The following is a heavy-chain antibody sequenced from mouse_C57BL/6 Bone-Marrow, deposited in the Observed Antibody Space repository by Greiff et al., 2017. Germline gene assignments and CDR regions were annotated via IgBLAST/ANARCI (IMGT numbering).Heavy chain of an antibody. CDR3: AREGYYYGNSFFDY. D-gene: IGHD1-1*01. CDR2: IHPNSGST. CDR1: GYTFTSYW. Sequence: QVQLQQPGAELVKPGASVKLSCKASGYTFTSYWMHWVKQRPGQGLEWIGMIHPNSGSTNYNEKFKSKATLTVDKSSSTAYRQLSSLTSEDSAVYYCAREGYYYGNSFFDYWGQGTTLTVSS. V-gene: IGHV1-64*01. J-gene: IGHJ2*01.